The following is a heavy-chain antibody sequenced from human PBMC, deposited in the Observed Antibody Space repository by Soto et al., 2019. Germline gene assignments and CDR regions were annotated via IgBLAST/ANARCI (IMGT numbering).Heavy chain of an antibody. CDR1: GFTLSGRS. CDR2: IDNAGTDS. V-gene: IGHV3-74*01. CDR3: ARGWFGPDV. J-gene: IGHJ6*04. Sequence: VQLVESGGGLVQPGGSLRLSCAASGFTLSGRSMHWVRQAPGKGLVWVSGIDNAGTDSTYADSMKGRFTSSRDNAKNMLYLQMNSLRVEDTAVYYCARGWFGPDVWGKGTTVTVSS. D-gene: IGHD3-10*01.